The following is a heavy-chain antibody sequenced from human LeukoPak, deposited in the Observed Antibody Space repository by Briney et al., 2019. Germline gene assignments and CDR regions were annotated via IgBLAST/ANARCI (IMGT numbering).Heavy chain of an antibody. CDR1: GGTFSSYA. J-gene: IGHJ3*02. V-gene: IGHV1-69*04. Sequence: SVKVSCKASGGTFSSYAISWVRQAPGQGLEWMGRIIPILGIANYAQKFQGRVTITADKSTSTAYMELSSLRSEDTAVYYCASARERSLGYYGSGSRPILFDIWGQGTMVTVSS. CDR3: ASARERSLGYYGSGSRPILFDI. D-gene: IGHD3-10*01. CDR2: IIPILGIA.